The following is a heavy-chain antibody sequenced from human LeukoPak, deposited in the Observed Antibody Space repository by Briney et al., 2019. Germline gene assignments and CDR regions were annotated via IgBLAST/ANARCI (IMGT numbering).Heavy chain of an antibody. J-gene: IGHJ6*03. CDR2: IYYSGST. Sequence: PSETLSLTCTVSGGSISRSSYYWGWIRQPPGKGLEWIGSIYYSGSTYYNPSLKSRVTISVDTSKNQFSLKLSSVTAADTAVYYCARHMYYYGSGKTPYYMDVWGKGTAVTISS. V-gene: IGHV4-39*01. D-gene: IGHD3-10*01. CDR1: GGSISRSSYY. CDR3: ARHMYYYGSGKTPYYMDV.